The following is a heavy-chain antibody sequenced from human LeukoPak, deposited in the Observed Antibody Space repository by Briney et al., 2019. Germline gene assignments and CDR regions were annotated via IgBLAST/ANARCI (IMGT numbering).Heavy chain of an antibody. CDR3: ARGSLRTTVIPFDY. J-gene: IGHJ4*02. CDR1: GGSISNYY. Sequence: SETLSLTCTVSGGSISNYYWGWIRQPPGKGLEWIGYIYYSGTTKYNPSLKSRVTISVDTSKNQFSLKLSSVTAADTAVYYCARGSLRTTVIPFDYWGQGTLVTVSS. V-gene: IGHV4-59*01. D-gene: IGHD4-17*01. CDR2: IYYSGTT.